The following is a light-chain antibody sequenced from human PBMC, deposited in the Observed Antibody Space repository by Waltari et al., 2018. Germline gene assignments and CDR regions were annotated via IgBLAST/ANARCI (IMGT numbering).Light chain of an antibody. CDR2: DAA. J-gene: IGKJ5*01. CDR3: QQRTNWVTT. V-gene: IGKV3-11*01. Sequence: EIELTQSPATLSLSPGERATLSCRANESVSSYLAWYQQKPGQAPRRLIYDAANRAAGIPARFSGSGYGTDFTLTISSLEPEDFAIYYCQQRTNWVTTFGQGTRLDIK. CDR1: ESVSSY.